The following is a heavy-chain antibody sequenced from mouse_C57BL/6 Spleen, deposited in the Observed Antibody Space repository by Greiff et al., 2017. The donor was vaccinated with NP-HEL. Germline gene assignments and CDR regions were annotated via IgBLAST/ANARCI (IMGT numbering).Heavy chain of an antibody. V-gene: IGHV1-19*01. CDR1: GYTFTDYY. D-gene: IGHD1-1*01. Sequence: EVQLQQSGPVLVKPGASVKMSCKASGYTFTDYYMNWVKQSHGKSLEWIGVINPYNGGTSYNQKFKGKATLTVDKSSSTAYMELNSLTSEDSAVYYCASGGYYGSAYYWGQGTTLTVSS. J-gene: IGHJ2*01. CDR2: INPYNGGT. CDR3: ASGGYYGSAYY.